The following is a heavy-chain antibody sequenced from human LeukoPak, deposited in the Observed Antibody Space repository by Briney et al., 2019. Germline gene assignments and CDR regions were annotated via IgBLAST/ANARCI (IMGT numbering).Heavy chain of an antibody. CDR1: GFTFSSYW. CDR3: ARDVDYHVTSECFDY. Sequence: GGSLRLSCAGSGFTFSSYWMYWARQAPGKGLVWVSRINSDGSSTTYADSVKGRFTIARDNAKNTLYLQMNSLRPEDTAVYYCARDVDYHVTSECFDYWGQGTLVTVSS. J-gene: IGHJ4*02. V-gene: IGHV3-74*03. CDR2: INSDGSST. D-gene: IGHD3-22*01.